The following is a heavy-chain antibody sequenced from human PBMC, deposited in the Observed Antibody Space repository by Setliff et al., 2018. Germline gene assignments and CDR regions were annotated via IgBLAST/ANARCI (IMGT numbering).Heavy chain of an antibody. Sequence: GASVKVSCKASGYSFTNYDINWVRQVTGQGLEWLGWINTNSGTTGRAQKFQDRVTMTRDPSITTAYMELSSLRSDDSAVYYCARGYCNTTTCPTSPQYYYLDVWDKGTTVTVSS. J-gene: IGHJ6*03. D-gene: IGHD2-2*01. CDR3: ARGYCNTTTCPTSPQYYYLDV. CDR2: INTNSGTT. CDR1: GYSFTNYD. V-gene: IGHV1-8*02.